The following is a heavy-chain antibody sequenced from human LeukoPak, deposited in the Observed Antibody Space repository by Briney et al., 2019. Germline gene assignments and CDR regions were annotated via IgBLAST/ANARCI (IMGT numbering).Heavy chain of an antibody. Sequence: GGSLRLSCAASGFTFSDFTMNWVRQAPGKGLEWVSSISSRSSYISYADSVKGRFTISRDNAKNSLYLQMNSLRAEDTAVYYCTRDNDGYTSFDYWGQGTLVTVSS. D-gene: IGHD5-24*01. V-gene: IGHV3-21*01. J-gene: IGHJ4*02. CDR3: TRDNDGYTSFDY. CDR2: ISSRSSYI. CDR1: GFTFSDFT.